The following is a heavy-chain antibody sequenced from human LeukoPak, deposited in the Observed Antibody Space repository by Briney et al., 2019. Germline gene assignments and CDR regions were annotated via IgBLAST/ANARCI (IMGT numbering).Heavy chain of an antibody. D-gene: IGHD6-13*01. Sequence: GASVKVSCKASGYTFTSYDINWVRQATGQGLEWMGWMNSNSGNTGYAQNFQGRVTMTRSTSINTAYMELNSLKSEDTAVYYCLISASDHYFFDYWGQGTLVTVSS. J-gene: IGHJ4*02. CDR3: LISASDHYFFDY. V-gene: IGHV1-8*01. CDR2: MNSNSGNT. CDR1: GYTFTSYD.